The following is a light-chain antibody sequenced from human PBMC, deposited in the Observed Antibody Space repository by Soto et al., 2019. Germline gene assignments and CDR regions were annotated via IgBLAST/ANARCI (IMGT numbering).Light chain of an antibody. CDR3: QRYGSSPLYT. Sequence: EIVLTQSPGTLSLSPGERATLSCRASQSVNSNFLAWYQQKPAQAPRLLIYGASSRATGIPDRFSGSASGTDFTLTISRLEPEDFAVYYCQRYGSSPLYTFGQGSKLEIK. CDR2: GAS. V-gene: IGKV3-20*01. CDR1: QSVNSNF. J-gene: IGKJ2*01.